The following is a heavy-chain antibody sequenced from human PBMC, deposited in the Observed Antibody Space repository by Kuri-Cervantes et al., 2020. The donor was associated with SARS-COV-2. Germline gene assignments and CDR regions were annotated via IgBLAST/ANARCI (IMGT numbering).Heavy chain of an antibody. V-gene: IGHV4-34*01. D-gene: IGHD3-3*01. CDR2: INHSGSA. J-gene: IGHJ4*02. Sequence: GSLRLSCALYGGSFSGFYWSWIRQTPGKGLEWIGEINHSGSANYNPSPKSRVTISVDTSKNQFSLKLSSVTAADTAVYYCARHRKIRFLEWLSPFDYWGQGTLVTVSS. CDR1: GGSFSGFY. CDR3: ARHRKIRFLEWLSPFDY.